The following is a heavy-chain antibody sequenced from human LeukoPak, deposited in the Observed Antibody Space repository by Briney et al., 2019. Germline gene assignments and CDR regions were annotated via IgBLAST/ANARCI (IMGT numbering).Heavy chain of an antibody. CDR1: GFTFSDYF. Sequence: GGSLRLSCAASGFTFSDYFFSWVRQAPGKGPEWVSYISSRGDIIHYADAVKGRFTISRDNAENSLYLQMNSLRAEDTAMYYCARHVVESTMATYDCWGQGTLVTVSS. J-gene: IGHJ4*02. CDR3: ARHVVESTMATYDC. D-gene: IGHD1-26*01. CDR2: ISSRGDII. V-gene: IGHV3-11*01.